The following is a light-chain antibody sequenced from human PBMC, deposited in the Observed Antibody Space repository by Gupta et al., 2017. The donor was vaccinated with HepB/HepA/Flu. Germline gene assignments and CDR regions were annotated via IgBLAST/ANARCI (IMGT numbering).Light chain of an antibody. CDR3: QQYDNLPYT. Sequence: DIQMTQSPPSLSASVGDRVTITCQASQDIKNFLNWCQQKSGKAPQLLIYSSSNLATGVPSRFSGSGSGSRVTLTISGLQLEDKATYYCQQYDNLPYTFGQGTNLGI. J-gene: IGKJ2*01. V-gene: IGKV1-33*01. CDR1: QDIKNF. CDR2: SSS.